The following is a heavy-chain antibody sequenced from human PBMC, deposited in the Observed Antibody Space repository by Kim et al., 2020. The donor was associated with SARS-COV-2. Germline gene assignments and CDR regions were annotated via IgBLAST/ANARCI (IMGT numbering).Heavy chain of an antibody. D-gene: IGHD2-15*01. CDR2: ISSSSSTI. CDR1: GFTFSSYS. CDR3: ARDGCSGGSCYLDRGINGFDY. J-gene: IGHJ4*02. V-gene: IGHV3-48*04. Sequence: GGSLRLSCAASGFTFSSYSMNWVRQAPGKGLEWVSYISSSSSTIYYADSVKGRFTISRDNAKNSLYLQMNSLRAEDTAVYYCARDGCSGGSCYLDRGINGFDYWGQGTLVTVSS.